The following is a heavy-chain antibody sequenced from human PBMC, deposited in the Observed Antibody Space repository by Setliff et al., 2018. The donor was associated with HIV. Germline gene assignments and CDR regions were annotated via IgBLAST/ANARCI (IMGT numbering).Heavy chain of an antibody. CDR2: IIPIFGTA. D-gene: IGHD5-12*01. CDR3: ARGGYGWGDLGPVLDY. Sequence: SVKVSCKASGGTFSSYAISWVRQAPGQGLEWMGGIIPIFGTANYAQKFQGRVTITAGESTSTAYMELRSLRSDDTAVYYCARGGYGWGDLGPVLDYWGQGTLVTVSS. V-gene: IGHV1-69*13. J-gene: IGHJ4*02. CDR1: GGTFSSYA.